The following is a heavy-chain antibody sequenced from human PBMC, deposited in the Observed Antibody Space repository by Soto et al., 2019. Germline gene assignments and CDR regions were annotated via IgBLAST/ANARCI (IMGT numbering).Heavy chain of an antibody. Sequence: GGSLRLSCAASGFTFSNYNMNWVRQAPGKGLEWVSYISSRSSTIYYADSVKGRFTISRDNAKNSLYLQMNSLRDEDTAVYYCARDCGKGYGMDVWGQGTKVTVSS. CDR1: GFTFSNYN. J-gene: IGHJ6*02. CDR3: ARDCGKGYGMDV. V-gene: IGHV3-48*02. CDR2: ISSRSSTI.